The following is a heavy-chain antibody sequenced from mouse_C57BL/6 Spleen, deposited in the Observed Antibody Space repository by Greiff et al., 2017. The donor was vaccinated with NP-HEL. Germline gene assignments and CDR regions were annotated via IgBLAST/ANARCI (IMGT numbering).Heavy chain of an antibody. J-gene: IGHJ4*01. D-gene: IGHD2-3*01. CDR1: GYAFSSYW. CDR2: IYPGDGDT. CDR3: ARGLLYAMDY. Sequence: VKLQESGAELVKPGASVKISCKASGYAFSSYWMNWVKQRPGKGLEWIGQIYPGDGDTNYNGKFKGKATLTADKSSSTAYMQLSSLTSEDSAVYFCARGLLYAMDYWGQGTSVTVSS. V-gene: IGHV1-80*01.